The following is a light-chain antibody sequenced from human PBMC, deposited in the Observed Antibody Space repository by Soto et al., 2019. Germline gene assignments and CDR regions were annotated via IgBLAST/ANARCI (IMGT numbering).Light chain of an antibody. Sequence: EIVLTQSPGPLSLSPGERATLSCRASQSVSSTYLAWYQQKPGQAPRLLIYRTSTRATGIPDRFSGSGSGTDFTLTITRLEPEDSAVYFCQQYTGPPTTFGQGTRLEI. CDR2: RTS. V-gene: IGKV3-20*01. J-gene: IGKJ5*01. CDR3: QQYTGPPTT. CDR1: QSVSSTY.